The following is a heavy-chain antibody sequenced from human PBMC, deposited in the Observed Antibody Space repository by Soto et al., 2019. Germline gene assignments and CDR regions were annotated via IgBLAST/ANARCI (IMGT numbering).Heavy chain of an antibody. Sequence: QVQLVQSGAEVKKPGSSVKVSCKASGGTFSSYTISWVRQAPGQGLEWMGRIIPILGIANYAQKFQGRVTITADKSTSTAYMELSSLRSEDTAVYYCARGGCSSTSCQYYYYCYYMDVWGKGTTVTVSS. CDR3: ARGGCSSTSCQYYYYCYYMDV. CDR1: GGTFSSYT. J-gene: IGHJ6*03. CDR2: IIPILGIA. D-gene: IGHD2-2*01. V-gene: IGHV1-69*02.